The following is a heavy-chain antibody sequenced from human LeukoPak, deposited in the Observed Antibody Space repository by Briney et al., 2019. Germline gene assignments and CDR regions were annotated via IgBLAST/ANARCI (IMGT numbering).Heavy chain of an antibody. CDR1: GYIFTSYY. CDR2: INPNSGGT. V-gene: IGHV1-2*02. Sequence: GASVKVSCKASGYIFTSYYMHWVRQAPGQGLEWMGWINPNSGGTNYAQKFQGRVTMTRDTSISTAYMELSRLTSDDTAVYYCARAYYDFWSGYYIFNYWGQGTLVTVSS. D-gene: IGHD3-3*01. J-gene: IGHJ4*02. CDR3: ARAYYDFWSGYYIFNY.